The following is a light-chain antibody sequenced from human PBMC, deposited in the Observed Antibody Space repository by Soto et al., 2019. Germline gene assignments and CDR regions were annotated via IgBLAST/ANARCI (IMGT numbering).Light chain of an antibody. V-gene: IGLV2-11*01. J-gene: IGLJ1*01. CDR2: DVT. CDR3: CSYAAEGV. CDR1: YSDVGTFYF. Sequence: QSVLTQPRSVSGSPGQSVTISCTGSYSDVGTFYFVSWYQQYPGKGPKLIIYDVTERPSGVPDRFSGSKSGNTASLTISGLQAEDEADYYCCSYAAEGVFGTGTKVTVL.